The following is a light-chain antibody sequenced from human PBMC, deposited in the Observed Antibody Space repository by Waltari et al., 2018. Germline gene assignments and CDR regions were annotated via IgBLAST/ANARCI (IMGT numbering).Light chain of an antibody. CDR1: SGSIASNY. J-gene: IGLJ2*01. CDR2: EDN. V-gene: IGLV6-57*02. Sequence: NFMLTQPHSVSESPGKTVTISCTGSSGSIASNYVQWYQQRPGSAPTTVIFEDNQRPSGVPGRFAGSIDSSSNSASLTSSGLKTEDEADYYCQSYDTSNHGVFGGGTKLTVL. CDR3: QSYDTSNHGV.